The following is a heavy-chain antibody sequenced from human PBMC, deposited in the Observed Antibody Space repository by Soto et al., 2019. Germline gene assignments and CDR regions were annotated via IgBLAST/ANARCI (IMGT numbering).Heavy chain of an antibody. V-gene: IGHV4-31*03. Sequence: PSETLSLTCTVSGASIISDGYYWTWIRQHPGKGLEWLGYIHYSGGATYSPSYNPSLKSRIAISVDTSKRLFSLKLTSVSAADTVVYYCARVPIYYQDSIGYQPFHPWGHGTLVTVSS. CDR3: ARVPIYYQDSIGYQPFHP. CDR1: GASIISDGYY. J-gene: IGHJ5*02. CDR2: IHYSGGATYSP. D-gene: IGHD3-22*01.